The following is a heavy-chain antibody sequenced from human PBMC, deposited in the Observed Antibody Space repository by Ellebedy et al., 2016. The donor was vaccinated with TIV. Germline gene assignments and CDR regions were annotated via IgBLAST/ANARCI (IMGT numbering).Heavy chain of an antibody. V-gene: IGHV4-59*08. J-gene: IGHJ4*02. D-gene: IGHD4-17*01. CDR1: GGSLNNYH. Sequence: MPSETLSLTCTVSGGSLNNYHWSWIRQPPGKGLEWIGYIYNSGSTSYNPSLKSRVTTSVDTSKNQFSLKLNSVTAADTAVYYCAGDYGAYFDYWGQGTLVTVSS. CDR3: AGDYGAYFDY. CDR2: IYNSGST.